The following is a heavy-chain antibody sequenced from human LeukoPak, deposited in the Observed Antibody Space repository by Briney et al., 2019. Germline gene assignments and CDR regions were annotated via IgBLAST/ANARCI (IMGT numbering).Heavy chain of an antibody. CDR1: GYSFTSYW. CDR3: ARRSTICYGMDV. J-gene: IGHJ6*01. Sequence: GESLKISCKGSGYSFTSYWIAWVRQMPGKGLGWMGIIYPCDSETRHRPSVQGQGPIYGEKSNNRGYLEGSSLKASDTATFYWARRSTICYGMDVWGEGATVAVSS. CDR2: IYPCDSET. V-gene: IGHV5-51*01. D-gene: IGHD3-3*01.